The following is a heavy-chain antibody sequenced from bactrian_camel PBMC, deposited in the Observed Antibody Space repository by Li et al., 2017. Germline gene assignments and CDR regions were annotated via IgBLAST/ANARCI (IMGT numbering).Heavy chain of an antibody. CDR1: EFSTSC. D-gene: IGHD8*01. CDR2: MYRKGAA. Sequence: VQLVESGGGTVQAGGSLTLSCTYSEFSTSCIGWFRQAPGKEREGVAAMYRKGAAIYEDSVKGRFTISQDDAKNTLYLQMNSLKPEDTATYYCATDRWSSVCDGTRDWKTFDYWGQGTQVTVS. V-gene: IGHV3S53*01. CDR3: ATDRWSSVCDGTRDWKTFDY. J-gene: IGHJ4*01.